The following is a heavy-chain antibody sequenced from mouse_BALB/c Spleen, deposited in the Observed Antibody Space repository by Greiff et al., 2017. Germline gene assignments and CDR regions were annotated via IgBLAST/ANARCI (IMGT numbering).Heavy chain of an antibody. Sequence: QVQLKQSGAELAKPGASVKMSFKASGYTFTSYWMHWVKQRPGQGLEWIGYINPSTGYTEYNQKFKDKATLTADKSSSTAYMQLSSLTSEDSAVYYCANHFITTVVATPAYWGQGTLVTVSA. CDR3: ANHFITTVVATPAY. CDR2: INPSTGYT. V-gene: IGHV1-7*01. D-gene: IGHD1-1*01. CDR1: GYTFTSYW. J-gene: IGHJ3*01.